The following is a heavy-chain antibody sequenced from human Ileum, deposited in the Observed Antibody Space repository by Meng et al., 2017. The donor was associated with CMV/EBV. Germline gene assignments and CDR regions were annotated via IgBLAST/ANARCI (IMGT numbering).Heavy chain of an antibody. J-gene: IGHJ6*02. CDR3: AGETGLPNGMDV. Sequence: GESLKISCTASEFTVSESYMNWVRQAPGKGLEWVSVIYGGGTTKYADSVKGRFTISRANYKNTLFLQMNSRRAEDTAVYYCAGETGLPNGMDVWGQGTTVTVSS. CDR1: EFTVSESY. CDR2: IYGGGTT. V-gene: IGHV3-53*01. D-gene: IGHD4-11*01.